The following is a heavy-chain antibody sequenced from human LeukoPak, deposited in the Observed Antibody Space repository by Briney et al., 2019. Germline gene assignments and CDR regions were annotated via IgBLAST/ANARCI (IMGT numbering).Heavy chain of an antibody. CDR3: ARVVGYCSSTSCYTLDYYYYYYMDV. CDR1: GGTFSSYA. CDR2: IIPIFGAA. V-gene: IGHV1-69*13. D-gene: IGHD2-2*02. Sequence: SVKVSCKASGGTFSSYAISWVRQAPGQGLEWMGGIIPIFGAANYAQKFQGRVTITADESTSTAYMELSSLRSEDTAVYYCARVVGYCSSTSCYTLDYYYYYYMDVWGKGTTVTVSS. J-gene: IGHJ6*03.